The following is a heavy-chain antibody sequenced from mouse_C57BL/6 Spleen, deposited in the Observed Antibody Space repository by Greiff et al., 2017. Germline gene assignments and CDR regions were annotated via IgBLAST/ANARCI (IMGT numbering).Heavy chain of an antibody. CDR3: ARPTVDGDFDV. D-gene: IGHD1-1*01. CDR2: IDPSNGYT. V-gene: IGHV1-69*01. J-gene: IGHJ1*03. Sequence: VQLQQPVAELVRPGASVKLSCKASGYTFTSYWMHWVKQRPEQGLEWIGKIDPSNGYTNYNPKFQGKSTLTVDKSSSTAYMQLSSLTSEDSAVYYCARPTVDGDFDVWGKGTTVTVSS. CDR1: GYTFTSYW.